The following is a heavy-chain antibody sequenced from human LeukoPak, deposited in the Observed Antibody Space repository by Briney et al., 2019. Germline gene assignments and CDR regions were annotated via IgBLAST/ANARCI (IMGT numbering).Heavy chain of an antibody. CDR1: GFTFSSYG. V-gene: IGHV3-33*01. J-gene: IGHJ4*02. D-gene: IGHD6-19*01. CDR2: IWYDGSNK. Sequence: RPGGSLRLSCAASGFTFSSYGMHWVRQAPGKGLEWVAVIWYDGSNKYYADSVKGRFIISRDNSKNTLYLQMNSLRAEDTAVYYCARDGSSGWYWVDYWGQGTLVTVSS. CDR3: ARDGSSGWYWVDY.